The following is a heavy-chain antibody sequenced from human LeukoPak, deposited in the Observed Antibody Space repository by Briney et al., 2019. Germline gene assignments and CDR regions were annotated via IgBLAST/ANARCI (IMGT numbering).Heavy chain of an antibody. CDR1: GFTFSSYA. CDR3: ARDQGITMVRGVITQYYYYYYGMDV. Sequence: GGSLRLSCAASGFTFSSYAMHWVRQAPGKGLEWVAVISYDGSNKYYADSVKGRFTISRDNSKNTLYLQMNSLRAEDTAVYYCARDQGITMVRGVITQYYYYYYGMDVWGQGTTVTVSS. V-gene: IGHV3-30-3*01. J-gene: IGHJ6*02. D-gene: IGHD3-10*01. CDR2: ISYDGSNK.